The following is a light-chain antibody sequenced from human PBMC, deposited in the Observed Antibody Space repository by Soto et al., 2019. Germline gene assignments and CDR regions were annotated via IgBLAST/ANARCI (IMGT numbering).Light chain of an antibody. CDR1: QSLVDNDGNTY. CDR2: VGS. CDR3: MQSLQSPWT. V-gene: IGKV2-28*01. J-gene: IGKJ1*01. Sequence: DVVMTQSPLSLPVTLGQPASISCRSSQSLVDNDGNTYLNWYLQKPGQSPHLLIYVGSDRASGVPDRFSGSGSGTEFTLKISRVEAEDVGVYYCMQSLQSPWTFGQGTKVDI.